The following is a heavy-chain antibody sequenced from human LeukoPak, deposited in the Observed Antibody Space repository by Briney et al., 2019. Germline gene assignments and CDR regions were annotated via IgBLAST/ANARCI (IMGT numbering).Heavy chain of an antibody. Sequence: GESLKISCKGSGYSFTSYWIGWVRQMPGKGLEWMGIIYPGDSDTRYSPSFQGQVTISADKSISTAYLQWSSLKASDTAMYYCASGGTETLIRHDYGDYDGPDAFDIWGQGTMVTVSS. V-gene: IGHV5-51*01. CDR3: ASGGTETLIRHDYGDYDGPDAFDI. J-gene: IGHJ3*02. D-gene: IGHD4-17*01. CDR2: IYPGDSDT. CDR1: GYSFTSYW.